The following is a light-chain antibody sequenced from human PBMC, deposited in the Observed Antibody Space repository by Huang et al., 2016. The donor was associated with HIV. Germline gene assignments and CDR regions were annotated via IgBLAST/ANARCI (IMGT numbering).Light chain of an antibody. Sequence: IQMTQSPSSLSASVGDRVTITCRASQSINHYLNWYQQKPGKAPKLLISRASTLHTGVPSRFSGSGSGTDYTLIIGNLQPDDFATYFCQQSYSTWITFGQGSRLDTK. CDR3: QQSYSTWIT. J-gene: IGKJ5*01. CDR1: QSINHY. CDR2: RAS. V-gene: IGKV1-39*01.